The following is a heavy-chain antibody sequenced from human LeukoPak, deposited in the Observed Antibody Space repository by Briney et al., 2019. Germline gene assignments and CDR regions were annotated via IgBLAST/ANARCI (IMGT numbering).Heavy chain of an antibody. CDR3: AKDTPRLGNNPYFDS. J-gene: IGHJ4*02. D-gene: IGHD1/OR15-1a*01. CDR2: ISDSGTYT. CDR1: GFTFTSYA. Sequence: GGSLRLSCAASGFTFTSYAMTWVRQAPGKGLDWVSAISDSGTYTYYADSVKGRFTISRDNSKNTLYLQMNSLRVEDTAVYYRAKDTPRLGNNPYFDSWGQGTLVTVSS. V-gene: IGHV3-23*01.